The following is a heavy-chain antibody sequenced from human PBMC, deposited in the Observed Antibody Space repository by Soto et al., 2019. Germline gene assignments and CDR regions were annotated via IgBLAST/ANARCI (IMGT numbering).Heavy chain of an antibody. CDR3: ARDGYDGSGSPYPAY. CDR1: GGSMSECF. V-gene: IGHV4-59*01. CDR2: IYYLGST. Sequence: KPSETLSLTCTASGGSMSECFWSWVRQSPGKGLEWIGYIYYLGSTDYNPSLKSRVTISVDTSKRQFSLKLSSVTAADTAIYYCARDGYDGSGSPYPAYWGPGIQVTVSS. J-gene: IGHJ4*02. D-gene: IGHD3-10*01.